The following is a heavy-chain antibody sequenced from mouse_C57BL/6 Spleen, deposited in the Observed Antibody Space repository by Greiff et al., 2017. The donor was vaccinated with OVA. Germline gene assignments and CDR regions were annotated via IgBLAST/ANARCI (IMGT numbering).Heavy chain of an antibody. Sequence: VQLKESGAELVKPGASVKLSCTASGFNITDYYMHWVKQRTEQGLEWIGRIDPEDGETKYAPKFQGKATITADTSSNTAYLQLSSLTSEDTAVYYCARFITTGYAMDYWGQGTSVTVSS. CDR2: IDPEDGET. D-gene: IGHD1-1*01. V-gene: IGHV14-2*01. J-gene: IGHJ4*01. CDR3: ARFITTGYAMDY. CDR1: GFNITDYY.